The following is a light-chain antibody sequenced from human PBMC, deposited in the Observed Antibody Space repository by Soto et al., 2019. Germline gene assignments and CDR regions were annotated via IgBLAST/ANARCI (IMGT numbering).Light chain of an antibody. CDR2: GAS. J-gene: IGKJ1*01. V-gene: IGKV3-20*01. Sequence: EIVLTQSPGTLSLSPGERASLSCRASQSVSSTYLVWYQQKPGQAPRLLIYGASSRATGIPDRFSGSGSGTDFTLTISRLDPEDFAVYFCQQYGSSPRTFGQGTKVEIK. CDR3: QQYGSSPRT. CDR1: QSVSSTY.